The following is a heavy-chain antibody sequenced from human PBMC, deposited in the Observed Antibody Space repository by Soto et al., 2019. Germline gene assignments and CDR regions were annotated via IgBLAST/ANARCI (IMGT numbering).Heavy chain of an antibody. CDR2: IFWDDDK. J-gene: IGHJ6*02. CDR3: THHGYYSYGRDV. Sequence: QITLKESGPTLVRPTQTLTLTCTFSGFSLSTSGVGVGWIRQSPGKALEWLALIFWDDDKRYSPSLKSRRSITKGISKNQVVLTMTKMDPVDAGTYYCTHHGYYSYGRDVWGQGTTVTVSS. V-gene: IGHV2-5*02. CDR1: GFSLSTSGVG.